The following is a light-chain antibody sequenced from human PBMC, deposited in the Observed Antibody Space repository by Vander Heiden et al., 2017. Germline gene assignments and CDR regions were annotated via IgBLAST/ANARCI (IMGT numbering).Light chain of an antibody. CDR3: SSYTSSTSLYV. V-gene: IGLV2-14*01. CDR2: GVD. Sequence: QSALTQPASVSGSPGQSITISCTGTSSDIGGFNYVSWYQQHPGKAPKRLIFGVDNRPSGVSTRFSASKSGNTASLTISGLQAEDGAEYYCSSYTSSTSLYVFGTGTKVTVL. CDR1: SSDIGGFNY. J-gene: IGLJ1*01.